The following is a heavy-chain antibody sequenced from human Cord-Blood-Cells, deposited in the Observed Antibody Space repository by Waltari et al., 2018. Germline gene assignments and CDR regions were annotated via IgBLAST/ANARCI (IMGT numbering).Heavy chain of an antibody. D-gene: IGHD6-13*01. J-gene: IGHJ3*02. CDR2: ISGSGGSA. V-gene: IGHV3-23*01. CDR1: GFTFSSYA. CDR3: AKEGIAAAGAFDI. Sequence: EVQLLESGGGLVQPGGSLRISCAASGFTFSSYAMSWVRQAPGKGLEWVPAISGSGGSAYYGDSEKGRFTISRDNSKNTLYLQMNSLRAEDTAVYYCAKEGIAAAGAFDIWGQGTMVTVSS.